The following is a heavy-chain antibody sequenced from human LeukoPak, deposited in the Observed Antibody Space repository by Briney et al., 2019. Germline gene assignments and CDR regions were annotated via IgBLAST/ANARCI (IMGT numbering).Heavy chain of an antibody. CDR2: IYSSGST. D-gene: IGHD6-6*01. J-gene: IGHJ6*03. V-gene: IGHV4-31*03. CDR1: GGSISSGGYY. CDR3: ARGIAARPAYYYYYYYMDV. Sequence: SETLSLTCTVSGGSISSGGYYWRWIRQHPGKGLEWIGYIYSSGSTYYNPSLKSRVTISVDTSKNQFSLKLSSVTAADTAVYYCARGIAARPAYYYYYYYMDVWGKGTTVTVSS.